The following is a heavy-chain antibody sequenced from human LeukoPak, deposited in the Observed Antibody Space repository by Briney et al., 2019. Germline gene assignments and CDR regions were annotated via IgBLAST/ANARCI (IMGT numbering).Heavy chain of an antibody. J-gene: IGHJ6*03. Sequence: SETLSLTCAVYGGSFSGYYWSWIRQPPGKGLEWIGEINDSGSTNYNPSLKSRVTISVDTSKNQFSLKLSSVTAADTAVYYCARGLIYYYDSSGYPYYYYYYMDVWGKGTTVTVSS. CDR1: GGSFSGYY. D-gene: IGHD3-22*01. CDR2: INDSGST. CDR3: ARGLIYYYDSSGYPYYYYYYMDV. V-gene: IGHV4-34*01.